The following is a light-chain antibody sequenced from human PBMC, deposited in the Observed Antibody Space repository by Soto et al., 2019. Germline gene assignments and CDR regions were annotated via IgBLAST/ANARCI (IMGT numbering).Light chain of an antibody. J-gene: IGKJ1*01. CDR2: AAS. CDR1: QSISSY. CDR3: QQSYSTPWT. Sequence: DIQMTQSPSSLSASVGDRVTITCRASQSISSYLNWYQQKPGKASKLLIYAASSLQSGVPSRFSGSGSGTDFTLTISSLQPEDFATYYCQQSYSTPWTFGQGTKGDIK. V-gene: IGKV1-39*01.